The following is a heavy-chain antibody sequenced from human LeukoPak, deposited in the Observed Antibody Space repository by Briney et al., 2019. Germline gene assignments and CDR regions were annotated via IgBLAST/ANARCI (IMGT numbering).Heavy chain of an antibody. D-gene: IGHD3-16*01. Sequence: PSETLSLTCSVSGGSISNYYWNWIRQPAGKGLEWIGRIYASGSSRYNPSFKGRVTMSADTSKNQVSLNVTSVTAADTAVYFCARDQSGSGGHNNDAFDIWGQGTVVTVPS. CDR3: ARDQSGSGGHNNDAFDI. CDR2: IYASGSS. J-gene: IGHJ3*02. V-gene: IGHV4-4*07. CDR1: GGSISNYY.